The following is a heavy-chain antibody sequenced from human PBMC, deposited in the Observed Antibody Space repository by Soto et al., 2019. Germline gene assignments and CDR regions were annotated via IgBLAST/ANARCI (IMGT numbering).Heavy chain of an antibody. J-gene: IGHJ5*02. V-gene: IGHV1-8*01. Sequence: QVQLMQSGAEVKKPGASVKVSCKASGYTFTTYDINWVRQAPGQGLEWMGWMNPNRTNTGYAEKFQGRVPMPRDTSISTAYMELSSLRYDDTAVYYCVRGGCLSHDHVIIAPATLGFDPWGQGTLVTVSS. CDR2: MNPNRTNT. CDR3: VRGGCLSHDHVIIAPATLGFDP. D-gene: IGHD2-2*01. CDR1: GYTFTTYD.